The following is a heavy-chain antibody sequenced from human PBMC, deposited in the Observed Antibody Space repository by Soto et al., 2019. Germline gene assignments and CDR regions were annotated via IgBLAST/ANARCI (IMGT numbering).Heavy chain of an antibody. CDR3: ASLGSSMIFVVLTEDDFDI. Sequence: QVQLVESGGGVVQPVRSLRLSCAASGFTFSSYGMHWVRQAPGKGLEWVALLWDDGTNKYYADSVTGRFTISRDSYKTTLYLQMNSLRAEDTAVYYCASLGSSMIFVVLTEDDFDIWGQGTMVTVSS. CDR1: GFTFSSYG. D-gene: IGHD3-3*01. CDR2: LWDDGTNK. J-gene: IGHJ3*02. V-gene: IGHV3-33*01.